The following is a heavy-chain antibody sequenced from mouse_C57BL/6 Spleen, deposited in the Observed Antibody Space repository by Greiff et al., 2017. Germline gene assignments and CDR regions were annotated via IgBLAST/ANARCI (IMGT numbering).Heavy chain of an antibody. Sequence: VQVVESGAELVKPGASVKLSCKASGYTFTEYTIHWVKQRSGQGLEWNGGFYPGRGSKEYNEKFKDKATLTADKSSSTVYMEISRVTSDDSAVYIGAKHEEKGYCGNFFAYWGQGTLVTVSA. CDR1: GYTFTEYT. J-gene: IGHJ3*01. CDR2: FYPGRGSK. CDR3: AKHEEKGYCGNFFAY. V-gene: IGHV1-62-2*01. D-gene: IGHD2-1*01.